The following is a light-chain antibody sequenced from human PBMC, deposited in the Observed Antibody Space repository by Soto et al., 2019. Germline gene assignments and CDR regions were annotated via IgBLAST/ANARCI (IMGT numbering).Light chain of an antibody. CDR2: DSS. Sequence: EIVLTQSPATLSLSPGESGTLSCRASQSVGSYLAWYQQKPGQAPRLLIYDSSNTAPGIPARFSGRGSGTEFTLTITSLQSEDFAVYYCQQYNDWLWTFGQGTKVEIK. J-gene: IGKJ1*01. V-gene: IGKV3-11*01. CDR3: QQYNDWLWT. CDR1: QSVGSY.